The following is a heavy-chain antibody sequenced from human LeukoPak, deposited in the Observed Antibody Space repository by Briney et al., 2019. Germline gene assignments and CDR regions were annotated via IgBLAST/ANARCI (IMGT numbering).Heavy chain of an antibody. CDR3: ARGPIQDCSGGSCYEVNFDY. V-gene: IGHV1-18*01. Sequence: ASVKVSCKASGYTFTSYGSSWVRQAPGQALEWMGWLSAYNGNTNYAQKLQGRVTMTTDTSTSAAYMELRSLRSDDTAVYYCARGPIQDCSGGSCYEVNFDYWGQGTLVTVSS. J-gene: IGHJ4*02. CDR2: LSAYNGNT. CDR1: GYTFTSYG. D-gene: IGHD2-15*01.